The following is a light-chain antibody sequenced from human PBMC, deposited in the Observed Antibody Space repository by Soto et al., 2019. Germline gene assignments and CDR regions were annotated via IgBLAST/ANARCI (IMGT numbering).Light chain of an antibody. J-gene: IGKJ1*01. V-gene: IGKV3-11*01. CDR2: HAS. Sequence: EMELTQSPSTLWSAPVERGALTCMASQTISSWLAWYQHKPGQAPRLLIYHASNRATGIPARFSGSGSGTDFTLTISSLQPEDFATYYCLQHNVYPLTFGQGTKVDIK. CDR3: LQHNVYPLT. CDR1: QTISSW.